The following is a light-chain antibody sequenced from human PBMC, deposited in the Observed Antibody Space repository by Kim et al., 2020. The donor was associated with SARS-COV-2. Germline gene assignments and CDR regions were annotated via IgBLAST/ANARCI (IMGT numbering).Light chain of an antibody. J-gene: IGKJ4*01. CDR3: QQYYSAPPLT. Sequence: DIVMTQSPDSLAVSLGERATINCRSSQSVLYSSNNKNYLAWYQQKPGQPPKLLIYWASTRESGVTDRFSGSGSGTDFTLTISSLQAEDVAVYYCQQYYSAPPLTFGGGTKVDIK. V-gene: IGKV4-1*01. CDR1: QSVLYSSNNKNY. CDR2: WAS.